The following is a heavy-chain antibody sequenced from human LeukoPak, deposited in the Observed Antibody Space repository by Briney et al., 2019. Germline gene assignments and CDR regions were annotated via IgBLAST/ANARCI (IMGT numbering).Heavy chain of an antibody. J-gene: IGHJ4*02. CDR2: INPSGGST. D-gene: IGHD4-11*01. CDR1: GYTFTSYY. V-gene: IGHV1-46*01. Sequence: ASVKVSCKASGYTFTSYYMHWVRQAPGQGLEWMGIINPSGGSTSYAQKFQGRVTMTRDTSTCTVYLELSSLRSEDAAVYYCARDTTVTTGWLDYWGQGTLVTVSS. CDR3: ARDTTVTTGWLDY.